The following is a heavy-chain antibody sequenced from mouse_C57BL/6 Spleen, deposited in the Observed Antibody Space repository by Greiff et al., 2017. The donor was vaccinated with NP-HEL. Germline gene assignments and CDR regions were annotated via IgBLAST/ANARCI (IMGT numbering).Heavy chain of an antibody. Sequence: QVQLQESGAELVKPGASVKMSCKASGYTFTTYPIDWMKQNPGKSLEWIGNFHPYNDDTKYNEKFKGKATLTAEKSSSTAYLQLSRLTSDDSAVYYCRRGYYGSSYYWYFDVWGTGTTVTVSS. CDR3: RRGYYGSSYYWYFDV. V-gene: IGHV1-47*01. D-gene: IGHD1-1*01. CDR2: FHPYNDDT. J-gene: IGHJ1*03. CDR1: GYTFTTYP.